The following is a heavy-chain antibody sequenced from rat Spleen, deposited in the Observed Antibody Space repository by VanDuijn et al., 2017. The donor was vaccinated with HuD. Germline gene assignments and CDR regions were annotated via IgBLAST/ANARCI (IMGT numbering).Heavy chain of an antibody. Sequence: EVHLVESGGGLVQPGRSLKLSCAASGFIFSDFHLAWVRQAPTKGLEWVATIIYDGSRTYYRDSVKGRFTISRDNAKSTLYLQMNSLQTEDTATYYCARDRDTPGIRGWFAYWGQGTLVTVSS. CDR3: ARDRDTPGIRGWFAY. D-gene: IGHD1-4*01. CDR2: IIYDGSRT. J-gene: IGHJ3*01. V-gene: IGHV5-7*01. CDR1: GFIFSDFH.